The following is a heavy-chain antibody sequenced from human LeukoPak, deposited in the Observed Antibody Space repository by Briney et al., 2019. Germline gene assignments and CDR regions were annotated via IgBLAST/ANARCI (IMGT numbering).Heavy chain of an antibody. V-gene: IGHV3-30-3*01. J-gene: IGHJ4*02. Sequence: GGSLRLSCAASGFTFSSYAMHWVRQAPGKGLEWVAVISYDGSNKYYADSVKGRFTISRDNSKNTLYLQMNSLRAEDTAVYYCASIGDYDDYWGQGTLVTVSS. CDR3: ASIGDYDDY. CDR2: ISYDGSNK. CDR1: GFTFSSYA.